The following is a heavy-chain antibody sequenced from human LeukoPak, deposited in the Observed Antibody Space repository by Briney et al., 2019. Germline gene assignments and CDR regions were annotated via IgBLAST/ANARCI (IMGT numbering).Heavy chain of an antibody. J-gene: IGHJ4*02. CDR2: ISGSGGST. CDR3: AKDVLLWFGESTIDY. Sequence: GGSLRLSCAASGFTFSSYAMSWVRQAPGKGLEWVSAISGSGGSTYYADSVKGRFTISRDNSKNTLYLQMNSLRAEDTAVYYCAKDVLLWFGESTIDYWGQGTLVTVSS. D-gene: IGHD3-10*01. V-gene: IGHV3-23*01. CDR1: GFTFSSYA.